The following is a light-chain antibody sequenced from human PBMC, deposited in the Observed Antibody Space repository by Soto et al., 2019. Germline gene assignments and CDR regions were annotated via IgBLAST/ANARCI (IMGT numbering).Light chain of an antibody. J-gene: IGLJ2*01. V-gene: IGLV1-44*01. Sequence: QSVLTQPPSASGTPGQRVTISCSGRSSNIGSNTVNWYQQLPGTAPKLLIYSNNQRPSEVPDRFPGSKSGTSASLAISGLQSEDEADYYCAAWDDSLNGVVFGGGTKLTVL. CDR3: AAWDDSLNGVV. CDR1: SSNIGSNT. CDR2: SNN.